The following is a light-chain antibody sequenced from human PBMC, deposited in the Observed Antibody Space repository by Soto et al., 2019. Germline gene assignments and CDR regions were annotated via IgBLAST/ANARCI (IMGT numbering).Light chain of an antibody. Sequence: DIQMTQSPSSLSASVGDRVTITCRASQTISSWLAWYQQKPGKAPKLLIYKASTLKSGVLSRFSGSGSGTEFTLTISSLQPDDFATYYCQHYNSYSEAFGQGTKVE. CDR2: KAS. J-gene: IGKJ1*01. CDR3: QHYNSYSEA. CDR1: QTISSW. V-gene: IGKV1-5*03.